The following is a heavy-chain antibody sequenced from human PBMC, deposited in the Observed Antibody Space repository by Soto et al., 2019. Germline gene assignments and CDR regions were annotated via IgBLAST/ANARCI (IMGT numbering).Heavy chain of an antibody. Sequence: EVELVESGGGLVRPGGSLRLSCAASGFTFSSHWMHWVRQVPGKGLVWVSRINNDGSATNYADSVKGRFTISRDNAKNTLYLQMNSLRDEDTAGYYCARVVTMIRSAFDIWGQGTMVTVSS. CDR2: INNDGSAT. V-gene: IGHV3-74*01. CDR3: ARVVTMIRSAFDI. J-gene: IGHJ3*02. CDR1: GFTFSSHW. D-gene: IGHD3-22*01.